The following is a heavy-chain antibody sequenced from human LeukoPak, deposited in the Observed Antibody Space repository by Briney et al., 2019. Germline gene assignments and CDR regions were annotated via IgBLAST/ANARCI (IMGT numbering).Heavy chain of an antibody. Sequence: ASVKVSCKASGYTFTSYGISWVRQAPGQGLEWMEWISAYNGNTNNAQKLQGRVTMTTDTSTSTAYMELRSLRSDDTAVYYCARVEPVDTAMVTVIDYWGQGTLVTVSS. V-gene: IGHV1-18*01. CDR3: ARVEPVDTAMVTVIDY. CDR1: GYTFTSYG. J-gene: IGHJ4*02. D-gene: IGHD5-18*01. CDR2: ISAYNGNT.